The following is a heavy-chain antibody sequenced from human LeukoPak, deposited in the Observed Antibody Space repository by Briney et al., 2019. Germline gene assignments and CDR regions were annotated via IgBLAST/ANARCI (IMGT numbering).Heavy chain of an antibody. CDR3: ARCWGGLFRRLGY. CDR1: GGSFSGYY. V-gene: IGHV4-34*01. J-gene: IGHJ4*02. Sequence: SETLSLTCAVYGGSFSGYYWSWIRQPPGKGLEWIGEINHSGSTNYNPSLKSRVTISVDTSKNQFSLKLSSVTAADTAVYYCARCWGGLFRRLGYWGQGTLVTVSS. CDR2: INHSGST. D-gene: IGHD3-22*01.